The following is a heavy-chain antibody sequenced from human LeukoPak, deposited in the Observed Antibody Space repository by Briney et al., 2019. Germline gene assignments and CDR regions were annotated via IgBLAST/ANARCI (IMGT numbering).Heavy chain of an antibody. J-gene: IGHJ4*02. CDR3: ARYLAYCGGDCSYYFDY. CDR1: GGSISSGSYY. V-gene: IGHV4-61*02. CDR2: IYASGST. D-gene: IGHD2-21*01. Sequence: SETLSLTCTVSGGSISSGSYYWSWIRQPAGKGLEWIGRIYASGSTNYNPSLKSRVTISVDTSKNQFSLKLSSVTAADTAVYYCARYLAYCGGDCSYYFDYWGQGTLVTVSS.